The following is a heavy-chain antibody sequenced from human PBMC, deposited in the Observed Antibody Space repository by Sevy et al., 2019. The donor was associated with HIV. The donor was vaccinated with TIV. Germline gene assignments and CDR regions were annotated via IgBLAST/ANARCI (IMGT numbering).Heavy chain of an antibody. D-gene: IGHD3-16*02. J-gene: IGHJ4*02. V-gene: IGHV4-61*02. CDR1: GGSISSGSYY. CDR2: IYTSGST. Sequence: SETLSLTCTVSGGSISSGSYYWSWIRQPAGKGLEWIGRIYTSGSTSYNPSLKSRVTMSVDTSKNQFSLKLSSVTAADTAVYYCARSREITFGGVIAARYYFDYWGQGTLVTVSS. CDR3: ARSREITFGGVIAARYYFDY.